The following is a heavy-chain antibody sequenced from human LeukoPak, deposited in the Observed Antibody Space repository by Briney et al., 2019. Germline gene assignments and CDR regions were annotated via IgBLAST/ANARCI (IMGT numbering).Heavy chain of an antibody. CDR3: ARDHDSGGGGGY. CDR1: GFTFSSYG. D-gene: IGHD1-26*01. J-gene: IGHJ4*02. CDR2: IWYDGSNK. Sequence: GRSLRLSCAASGFTFSSYGMHWVRQAPGKGLEWVAVIWYDGSNKYYADSVKGRFTISRDNSKSTLYLQMNSLRTEDTAVYFCARDHDSGGGGGYWGQGTLVTVSS. V-gene: IGHV3-33*01.